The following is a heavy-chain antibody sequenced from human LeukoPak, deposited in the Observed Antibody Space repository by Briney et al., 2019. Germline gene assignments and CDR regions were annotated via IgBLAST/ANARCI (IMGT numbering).Heavy chain of an antibody. CDR1: GFTFSSYN. J-gene: IGHJ6*03. Sequence: GGSLRLSCAASGFTFSSYNMNWVRQAPGTGLEWVSYISSSSSYIYYADSVKGRFTISRDNAKNSLYLQMNSLRAEDTAVYYCARVIVFRGYMDVWGKGTTVTISS. CDR3: ARVIVFRGYMDV. D-gene: IGHD1-26*01. CDR2: ISSSSSYI. V-gene: IGHV3-21*01.